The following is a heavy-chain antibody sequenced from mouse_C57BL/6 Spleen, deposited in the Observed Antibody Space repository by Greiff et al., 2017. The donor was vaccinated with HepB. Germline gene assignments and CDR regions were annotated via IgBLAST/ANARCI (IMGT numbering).Heavy chain of an antibody. Sequence: QVQLQQSGAELVKPGASVKLSCKASGYTFTEYTIHWVKQRSGQGLEWIGWFYPGSGSIKYNEKFKDKATLTVDTSSSTAYMQLSSLTSEDSAVYYCARYYGSRRGDYWGQGTTLTVSS. CDR1: GYTFTEYT. D-gene: IGHD1-1*01. CDR3: ARYYGSRRGDY. V-gene: IGHV1-62-2*01. J-gene: IGHJ2*01. CDR2: FYPGSGSI.